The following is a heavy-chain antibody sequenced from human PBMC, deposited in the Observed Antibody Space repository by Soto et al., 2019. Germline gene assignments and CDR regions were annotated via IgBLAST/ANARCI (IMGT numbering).Heavy chain of an antibody. Sequence: ASVKVSCKASGYTFTSYAMHWVRQAPGQRLEWMGWINAGNGNTKYSQKFQGRVTITRDTSASTAYMELSSLRSEDTAVYYCARVIGKDTATFDYWGQGTQVTVSS. CDR2: INAGNGNT. CDR3: ARVIGKDTATFDY. D-gene: IGHD5-18*01. J-gene: IGHJ4*02. CDR1: GYTFTSYA. V-gene: IGHV1-3*01.